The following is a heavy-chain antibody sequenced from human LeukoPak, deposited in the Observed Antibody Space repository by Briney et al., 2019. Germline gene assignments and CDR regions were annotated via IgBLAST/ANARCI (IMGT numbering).Heavy chain of an antibody. Sequence: QPGGSLRLSCAASGFTFSSYGMHWVRQAPGKGLEWVAVISYDGSNKYYADSVKGRFTISRDNSKNTLYLQMNSLRAEDTAVYYCARDRARVPAATYGMDVWGQGTTVTVSS. D-gene: IGHD2-2*01. V-gene: IGHV3-30*19. CDR3: ARDRARVPAATYGMDV. J-gene: IGHJ6*02. CDR1: GFTFSSYG. CDR2: ISYDGSNK.